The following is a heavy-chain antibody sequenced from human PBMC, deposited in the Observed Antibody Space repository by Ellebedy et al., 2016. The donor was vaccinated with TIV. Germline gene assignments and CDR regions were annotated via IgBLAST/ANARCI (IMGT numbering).Heavy chain of an antibody. V-gene: IGHV3-23*01. J-gene: IGHJ4*02. CDR3: VRETSV. CDR2: IGDSAETT. CDR1: GFSFAGYT. Sequence: GESLKISCAASGFSFAGYTMSWVRQSPGKGLEWVSVIGDSAETTFHADSVKGRFTISRDNSKNTLYLQMNSLRAEDTAIYYCVRETSVWGQGTLVTVSS.